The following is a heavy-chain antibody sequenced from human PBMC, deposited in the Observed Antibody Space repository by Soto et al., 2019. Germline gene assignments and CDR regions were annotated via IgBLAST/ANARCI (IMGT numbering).Heavy chain of an antibody. CDR1: GGSISNYA. CDR3: ARHLSPYFDGGDFYYAKNV. J-gene: IGHJ6*02. Sequence: QVQLVQSGAEVKKPGSSVKVSCKASGGSISNYAISWVRQAPGQGLEWMGGIIPIFGTAKYAQKFQGRLTITAGKSTNTAYMELSSLRSEDTAVYYCARHLSPYFDGGDFYYAKNVWGQGTTVTVSS. V-gene: IGHV1-69*06. D-gene: IGHD3-9*01. CDR2: IIPIFGTA.